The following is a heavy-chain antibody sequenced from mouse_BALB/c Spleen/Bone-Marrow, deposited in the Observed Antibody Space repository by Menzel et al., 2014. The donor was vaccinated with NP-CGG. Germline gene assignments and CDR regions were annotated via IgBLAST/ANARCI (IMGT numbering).Heavy chain of an antibody. J-gene: IGHJ1*01. Sequence: QVQLQQSGAELVKPGASVKLSCKASGYTFTSYYMYWVKQRPGQGLEWIGEINPSNGGTNFNEEFKSKATLTVDKSSNTAYVQLSSLTSEDSAVYHCTRSNYGYWFFDVWGAGTTVTVSS. CDR2: INPSNGGT. CDR3: TRSNYGYWFFDV. CDR1: GYTFTSYY. V-gene: IGHV1S81*02. D-gene: IGHD1-1*01.